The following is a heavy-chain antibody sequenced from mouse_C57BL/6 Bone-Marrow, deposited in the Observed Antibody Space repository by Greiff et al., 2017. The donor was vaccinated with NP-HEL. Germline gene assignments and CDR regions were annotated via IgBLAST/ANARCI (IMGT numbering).Heavy chain of an antibody. CDR2: INSDGGST. CDR1: EYEFPSHD. Sequence: EVHLVESGGGLVQPGESLKLSCESNEYEFPSHDMSWVRKTPEKRLELVAAINSDGGSTYYPDTMERRFIISRDNTKKTLYLQMSSLRSEDTALYYCARHALYDGYYLWAMDYWGQGTSVTVSS. CDR3: ARHALYDGYYLWAMDY. D-gene: IGHD2-3*01. J-gene: IGHJ4*01. V-gene: IGHV5-2*01.